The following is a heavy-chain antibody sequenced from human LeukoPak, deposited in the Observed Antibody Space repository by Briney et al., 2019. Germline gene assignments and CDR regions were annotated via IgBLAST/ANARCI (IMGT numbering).Heavy chain of an antibody. CDR3: ARGCNYYDSSGYYYNAFDI. V-gene: IGHV4-39*01. CDR2: IYYSGST. J-gene: IGHJ3*02. CDR1: GGSISSSSYY. D-gene: IGHD3-22*01. Sequence: PSETLSLTCTVSGGSISSSSYYWGWIRQPPGKGLEWIGSIYYSGSTYYNPFLKSRVTISVDTSKNQFSLKLSSVTAADTAVYYCARGCNYYDSSGYYYNAFDIWGQGTMVTVSS.